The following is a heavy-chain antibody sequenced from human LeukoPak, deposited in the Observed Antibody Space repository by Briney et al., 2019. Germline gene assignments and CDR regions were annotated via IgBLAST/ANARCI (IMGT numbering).Heavy chain of an antibody. V-gene: IGHV4-59*12. Sequence: PSETLSLTCTVSGGSISSYYWSWIRQPPGKGLEWIGYIYYSGSTNYNPSLKSRVTISVDTSKNQFSLKLSSVTAADTAVYYCARGSGWPGTYYYYGMDVWGQGTTVTVSS. CDR3: ARGSGWPGTYYYYGMDV. CDR2: IYYSGST. CDR1: GGSISSYY. J-gene: IGHJ6*02. D-gene: IGHD6-19*01.